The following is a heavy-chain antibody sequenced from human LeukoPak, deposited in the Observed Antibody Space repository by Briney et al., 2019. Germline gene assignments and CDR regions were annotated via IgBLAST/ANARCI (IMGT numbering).Heavy chain of an antibody. CDR1: GFTFSSYA. J-gene: IGHJ5*02. V-gene: IGHV3-66*01. CDR2: IYSGGST. Sequence: GGSLRLSCAASGFTFSSYAMSWVRQAPGKGLEWVSVIYSGGSTYYADSVKGRFTISRDNSKNTLYLQMNSLRDEDTALYYCARVYSSGFDPWGQGTLVTVSS. CDR3: ARVYSSGFDP. D-gene: IGHD6-19*01.